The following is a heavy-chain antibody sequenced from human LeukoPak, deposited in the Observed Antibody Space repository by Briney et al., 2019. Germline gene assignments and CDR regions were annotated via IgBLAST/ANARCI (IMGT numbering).Heavy chain of an antibody. CDR1: GDSVSSNSAA. D-gene: IGHD3-9*01. CDR3: ARVPSYSGFTGYYYNTRNYYFDY. CDR2: TYYRSKWYN. V-gene: IGHV6-1*01. Sequence: SQTLSLTCAISGDSVSSNSAAWNWIRQSPSRGLEWLGRTYYRSKWYNDYAGSVKSRITISPDTSKNQFSLQLNSVTPEDTAVYYCARVPSYSGFTGYYYNTRNYYFDYWGQGTLVTVSS. J-gene: IGHJ4*02.